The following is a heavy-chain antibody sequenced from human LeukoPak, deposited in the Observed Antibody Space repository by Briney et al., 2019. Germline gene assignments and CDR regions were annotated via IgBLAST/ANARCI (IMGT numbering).Heavy chain of an antibody. J-gene: IGHJ3*01. CDR2: IWHDGSPT. D-gene: IGHD1-26*01. V-gene: IGHV3-33*01. CDR1: GISFKKYG. Sequence: GGSLRLSCGVSGISFKKYGMHWVLQAPGKGLEWVATIWHDGSPTMYADSAKGRFTISRDGSKNMLYLQMNSLRAEDTAEYYCVTHYKWDLLVHAFDFWGQGTRVTVSS. CDR3: VTHYKWDLLVHAFDF.